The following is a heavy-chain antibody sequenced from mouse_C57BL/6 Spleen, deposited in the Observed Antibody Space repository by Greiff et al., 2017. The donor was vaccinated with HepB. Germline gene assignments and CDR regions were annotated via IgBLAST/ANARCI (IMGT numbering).Heavy chain of an antibody. CDR2: IDPENGDT. D-gene: IGHD4-1*01. Sequence: EVQLQQSGAELVRPGASVKLSCTASGSNIKDDYMHWVKQRPEQGLEWIGWIDPENGDTEYASKFQGKATITADTSSNTAYLQLSSLTSEDTAVYYCTSWDEGDDWGQGTTLTVSS. J-gene: IGHJ2*01. V-gene: IGHV14-4*01. CDR3: TSWDEGDD. CDR1: GSNIKDDY.